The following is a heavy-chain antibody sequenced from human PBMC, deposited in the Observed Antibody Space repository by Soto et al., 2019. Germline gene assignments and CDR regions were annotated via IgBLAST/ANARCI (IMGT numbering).Heavy chain of an antibody. CDR2: ISGSGGST. V-gene: IGHV3-23*01. D-gene: IGHD6-13*01. CDR3: AKGLLAAVAAAGTNYYYYGMDV. Sequence: GGSLRLSCAASGFTFSSYAMSWVRQAPGKGLEWVSAISGSGGSTYYADSVKGRFTISRDNSKNTLYLQMNSLRAEDTAVHYCAKGLLAAVAAAGTNYYYYGMDVWGQGTTVTVSS. J-gene: IGHJ6*02. CDR1: GFTFSSYA.